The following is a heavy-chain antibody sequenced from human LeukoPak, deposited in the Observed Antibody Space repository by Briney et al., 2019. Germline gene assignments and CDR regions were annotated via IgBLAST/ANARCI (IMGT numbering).Heavy chain of an antibody. CDR2: ISAYNGNT. J-gene: IGHJ4*02. V-gene: IGHV1-18*01. CDR1: GYSFVLYG. CDR3: ARRGDDYDSSAYYH. D-gene: IGHD3-22*01. Sequence: ASVKVSCKASGYSFVLYGISWVRQAPGQGLEWMGWISAYNGNTNYAQKLQGRVTMTMDPSISTAYMELSSLRSEDTAVYYCARRGDDYDSSAYYHWGQGTLVTVSS.